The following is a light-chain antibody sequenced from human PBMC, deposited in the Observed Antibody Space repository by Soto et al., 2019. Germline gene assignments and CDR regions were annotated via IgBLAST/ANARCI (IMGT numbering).Light chain of an antibody. CDR3: SSYTSSSTYVA. V-gene: IGLV2-14*01. J-gene: IGLJ2*01. CDR1: SSDVGGYNY. CDR2: DVS. Sequence: QSALTQPASVSGSPGQSITISCTGTSSDVGGYNYVSWYQQHPGKAPKLMIYDVSNRPSGVSNRFSGSKSGNTASLTISGLQAEDEADYYCSSYTSSSTYVAFGAGTKVTVL.